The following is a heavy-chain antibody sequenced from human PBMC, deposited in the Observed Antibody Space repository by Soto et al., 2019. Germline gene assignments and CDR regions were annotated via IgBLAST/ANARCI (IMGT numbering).Heavy chain of an antibody. CDR2: IIPIFGTA. V-gene: IGHV1-69*13. J-gene: IGHJ6*02. D-gene: IGHD6-19*01. CDR3: AKVRYSSPMGYYYGMDV. Sequence: ASVKVSCKASRVAFSKFIVTWVRQAPGLGLEWVGGIIPIFGTANYAQKFQGRVTITADESTSTSYMEVNNLRSEDTAVYYCAKVRYSSPMGYYYGMDVWGQGTTVTVSS. CDR1: RVAFSKFI.